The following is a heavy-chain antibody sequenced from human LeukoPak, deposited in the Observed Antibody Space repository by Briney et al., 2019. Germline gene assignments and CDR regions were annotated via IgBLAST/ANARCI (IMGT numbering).Heavy chain of an antibody. CDR1: GGSISSYY. J-gene: IGHJ4*02. CDR2: IHYSGST. Sequence: SETLSLTCAVSGGSISSYYWSWIRQPPGRGLEWIGSIHYSGSTSYNSSLESRVTISVDTSKNQFSLKLSSVTPADTAVYYCARQVYSSSWSYYFDYWGQGILVTVSS. CDR3: ARQVYSSSWSYYFDY. D-gene: IGHD6-13*01. V-gene: IGHV4-59*01.